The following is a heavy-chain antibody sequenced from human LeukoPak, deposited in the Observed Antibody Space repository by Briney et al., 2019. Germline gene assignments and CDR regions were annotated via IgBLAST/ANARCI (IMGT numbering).Heavy chain of an antibody. J-gene: IGHJ4*02. V-gene: IGHV4-59*01. CDR2: IYYSGST. D-gene: IGHD1-26*01. CDR3: ARFEWKPFFDY. Sequence: PSETLSLTCTVSGGSMSIYYWSWLRQPPGKGVEWIGYIYYSGSTDYCPSLKGRVTISIHPSKNQFSLKLSSVTAADTAVYYCARFEWKPFFDYWGQGALVTVSS. CDR1: GGSMSIYY.